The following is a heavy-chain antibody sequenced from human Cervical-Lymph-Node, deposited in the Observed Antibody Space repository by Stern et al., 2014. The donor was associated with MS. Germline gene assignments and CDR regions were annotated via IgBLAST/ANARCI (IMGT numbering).Heavy chain of an antibody. CDR1: GGTFSSYG. CDR2: IIPIFGTA. CDR3: ARGELKEGLVRGMDV. J-gene: IGHJ6*02. Sequence: QDQLVQSGAEVKKPGTSGKVSCKASGGTFSSYGMSWVRQAPGKGLEWMGGIIPIFGTAHYAHKFQGRVTLTADDSTSTAYMELSSLRSEDTAVYYCARGELKEGLVRGMDVWGQGTTVTVSS. D-gene: IGHD1-26*01. V-gene: IGHV1-69*12.